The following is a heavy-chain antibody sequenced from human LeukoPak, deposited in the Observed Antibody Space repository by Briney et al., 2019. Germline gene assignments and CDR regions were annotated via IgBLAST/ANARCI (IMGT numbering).Heavy chain of an antibody. CDR2: IKQDGSEK. CDR1: GFTFSSYC. D-gene: IGHD2-15*01. Sequence: GGSLRLSCAASGFTFSSYCMSWVRQAPGKGLEWVANIKQDGSEKYYVDSVKGRFTISRDNAKNSLYLQMNSLRAEDTAVYYCARGVDYWYFDLWGRGTLVTVSS. V-gene: IGHV3-7*01. J-gene: IGHJ2*01. CDR3: ARGVDYWYFDL.